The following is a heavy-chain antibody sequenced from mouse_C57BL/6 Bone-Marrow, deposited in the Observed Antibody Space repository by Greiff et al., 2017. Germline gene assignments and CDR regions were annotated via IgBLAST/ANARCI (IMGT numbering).Heavy chain of an antibody. CDR1: GFTFSSYA. J-gene: IGHJ2*01. Sequence: EVKVVESGGGLVKPGGSLKLSCAASGFTFSSYAMSWVRQTPEKRLEWVATISDGGSYTYYPDNVKGRFTISRDNAKNNLYLQMSNLKSEDTAMYYCAREGWGPRYGGQGTTLTVSS. CDR2: ISDGGSYT. CDR3: AREGWGPRY. V-gene: IGHV5-4*01. D-gene: IGHD3-3*01.